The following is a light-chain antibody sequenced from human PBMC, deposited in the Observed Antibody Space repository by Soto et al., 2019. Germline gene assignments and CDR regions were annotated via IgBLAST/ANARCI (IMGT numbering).Light chain of an antibody. J-gene: IGLJ3*02. Sequence: QSALTQPRSVSGSPGQSVIISCTGTSSDVGGYKYVSWYQQHPGKAPKLVIYDVSERPSGVPDRFSGSKSGNTASLNISGLQAEDEADYHCCSYAGSSVWGFGGGTKLTVL. CDR3: CSYAGSSVWG. CDR2: DVS. CDR1: SSDVGGYKY. V-gene: IGLV2-11*01.